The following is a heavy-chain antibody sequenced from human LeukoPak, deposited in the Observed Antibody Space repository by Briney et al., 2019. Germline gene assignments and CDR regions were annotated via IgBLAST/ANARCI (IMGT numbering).Heavy chain of an antibody. CDR3: AREPGIAAAGPFQH. J-gene: IGHJ1*01. D-gene: IGHD6-13*01. Sequence: SETLSLTCSVSGGSISSVGYYWSWIRQPAGKGLEWIGRIYTSGSTSYNPSLKSRVTISVDTSKNQFSLKLSSVTAADTAVYYCAREPGIAAAGPFQHWGQGTLVTVSS. V-gene: IGHV4-61*02. CDR1: GGSISSVGYY. CDR2: IYTSGST.